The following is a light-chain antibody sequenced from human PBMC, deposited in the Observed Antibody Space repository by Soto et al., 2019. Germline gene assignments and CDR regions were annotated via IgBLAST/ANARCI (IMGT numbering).Light chain of an antibody. CDR1: QSLSHY. CDR2: DAS. Sequence: EIVLTQSPATLSLSPGESATLSCRASQSLSHYLAWYQQKPGQPPRLLIYDASHRASGIPVRFSGSGSGTDFTLTISSLEPEDFVVYDCQQSTYSITFGQGTRLEIK. CDR3: QQSTYSIT. V-gene: IGKV3-11*01. J-gene: IGKJ5*01.